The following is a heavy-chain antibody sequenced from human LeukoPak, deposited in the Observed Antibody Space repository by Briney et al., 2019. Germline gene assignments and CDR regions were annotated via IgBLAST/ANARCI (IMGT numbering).Heavy chain of an antibody. D-gene: IGHD3-9*01. J-gene: IGHJ6*04. CDR3: ARDRPPGYDIMDV. Sequence: SETLSLTCTVSGGSISSSSYYWSWIRQPPGKGLEWIGEINHSGSTNYNPSLKSRVTISVDTSKNQFSLKLSSVTAADTAVYYCARDRPPGYDIMDVWGKGTTVTISS. V-gene: IGHV4-39*07. CDR2: INHSGST. CDR1: GGSISSSSYY.